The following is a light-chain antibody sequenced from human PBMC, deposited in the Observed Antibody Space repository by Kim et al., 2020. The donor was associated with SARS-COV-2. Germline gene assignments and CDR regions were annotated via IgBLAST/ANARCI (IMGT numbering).Light chain of an antibody. CDR3: SSYTSSSTFV. V-gene: IGLV2-14*01. CDR1: SSDVGGYNY. Sequence: QSALTQPASVSGSPGQSITISCTGTSSDVGGYNYVIWYQQHPGKAPKLMIYDVSKRPSGVSNRFSGSKSGNTDSLTISGLQAEDEADYYFSSYTSSSTFVFGTGFKVTFL. CDR2: DVS. J-gene: IGLJ1*01.